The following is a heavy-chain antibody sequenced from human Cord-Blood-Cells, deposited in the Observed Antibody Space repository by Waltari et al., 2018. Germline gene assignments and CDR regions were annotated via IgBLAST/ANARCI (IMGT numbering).Heavy chain of an antibody. CDR1: GFTFDDYA. Sequence: EVQLVESGGGLVQPGRSLRLSCSASGFTFDDYAMHWARQAPGKGLEWVSGISWNSGSIGYADSVKGRFTSSRDNAKNSLYLQMNSLRAEDMALYYCAKFAYYDFWSGYYIDYWGQGTLVTVSS. CDR3: AKFAYYDFWSGYYIDY. D-gene: IGHD3-3*01. J-gene: IGHJ4*02. CDR2: ISWNSGSI. V-gene: IGHV3-9*03.